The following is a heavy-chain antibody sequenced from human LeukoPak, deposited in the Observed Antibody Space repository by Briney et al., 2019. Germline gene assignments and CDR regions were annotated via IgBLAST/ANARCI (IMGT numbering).Heavy chain of an antibody. J-gene: IGHJ3*02. CDR1: GLTFSSYS. Sequence: PGGSLRLSCAASGLTFSSYSMNWVRQAPGKGLEWVSSISSSSSYIYYADSVKGRFTISRDNAKNSLYLQMNSLRAEDTAVYYCARDDVDTAFDIWGQGTMVTVSS. D-gene: IGHD5-18*01. CDR3: ARDDVDTAFDI. V-gene: IGHV3-21*01. CDR2: ISSSSSYI.